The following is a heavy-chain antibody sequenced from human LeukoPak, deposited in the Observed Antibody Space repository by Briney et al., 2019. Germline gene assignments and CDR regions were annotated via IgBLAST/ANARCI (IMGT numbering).Heavy chain of an antibody. D-gene: IGHD3-3*01. CDR3: ARTPYRRSGRYYYGMDV. J-gene: IGHJ6*02. CDR2: INSDGSGT. CDR1: GTYW. Sequence: GGSLRLSCAASGTYWMHWVRQAPGKGLVWVSRINSDGSGTSYADSVKGRFTISRDNAKNTLYLQMNSLRAEDTAVCYCARTPYRRSGRYYYGMDVWGQGTTVTVSS. V-gene: IGHV3-74*01.